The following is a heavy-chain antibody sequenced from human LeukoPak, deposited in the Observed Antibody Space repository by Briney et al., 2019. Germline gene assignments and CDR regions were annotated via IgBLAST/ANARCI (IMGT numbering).Heavy chain of an antibody. CDR3: ARRSIVLVTAISEDY. CDR2: ISAYNGNT. D-gene: IGHD2-21*02. CDR1: GYTFTSYG. J-gene: IGHJ4*02. Sequence: ASVKVSXKASGYTFTSYGISWVRQAPGQGLEWMGWISAYNGNTNYAQKVQGRVTMTTDTYTSTAYMELRSLRSDDTAVYYCARRSIVLVTAISEDYWGQGTLVTVSS. V-gene: IGHV1-18*01.